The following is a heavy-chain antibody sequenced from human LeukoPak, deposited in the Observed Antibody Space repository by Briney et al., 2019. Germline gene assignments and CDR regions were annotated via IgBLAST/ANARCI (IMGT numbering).Heavy chain of an antibody. Sequence: SETLSLTCTVSGGSISGSSYYWGWIRQPPGKGLEWIGSIYYSGSTYYNPSLKSRVTISVDTSKNQFSLKLSSVTAADTAVYYCARHSYYYDSSGYRYDAFDIWGQGTMVTVSS. CDR3: ARHSYYYDSSGYRYDAFDI. V-gene: IGHV4-39*01. J-gene: IGHJ3*02. CDR1: GGSISGSSYY. CDR2: IYYSGST. D-gene: IGHD3-22*01.